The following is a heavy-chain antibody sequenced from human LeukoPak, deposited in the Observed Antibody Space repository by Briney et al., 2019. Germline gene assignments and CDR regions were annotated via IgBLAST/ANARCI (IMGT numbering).Heavy chain of an antibody. J-gene: IGHJ6*03. Sequence: PSETLSLTCTVSGGSISSYYWSWIRQPPGKGLEWIGYICYSGSTNYNPSLKSRVTISVDTSKNQFSLKLSSVTAADTAVYYCARGRAARSFNYYYYYYMDVWGKGTTVTASS. V-gene: IGHV4-59*01. CDR2: ICYSGST. CDR3: ARGRAARSFNYYYYYYMDV. D-gene: IGHD6-6*01. CDR1: GGSISSYY.